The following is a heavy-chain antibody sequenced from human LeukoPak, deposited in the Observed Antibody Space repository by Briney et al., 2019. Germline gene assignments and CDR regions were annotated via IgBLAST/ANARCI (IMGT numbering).Heavy chain of an antibody. CDR2: ISGSGGST. V-gene: IGHV3-23*01. Sequence: GGSLRLSCAASGFTFSSYGMSWVRQAPGKGLEWVSAISGSGGSTYYADSVKGRFTISRDNSKNTLYLQMNSLRAEDTAVYYCAKDRPPPGGGGNRYYFTYGGQGTLVTVSS. J-gene: IGHJ4*02. CDR3: AKDRPPPGGGGNRYYFTY. CDR1: GFTFSSYG. D-gene: IGHD3-16*01.